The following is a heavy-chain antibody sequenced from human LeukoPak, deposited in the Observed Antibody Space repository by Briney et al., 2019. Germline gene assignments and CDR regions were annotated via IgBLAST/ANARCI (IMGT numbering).Heavy chain of an antibody. D-gene: IGHD3-3*01. J-gene: IGHJ6*03. CDR2: IYYSGST. Sequence: SETLSLTCTVSGGSISSYYWSWIRQPPGKGLEWIGYIYYSGSTNYNPSLKSRVTISVDTSKNQFSLKLSPVTAADTAVYYCARVRFLEWLSSPYYMDVWGKGTTVTVSS. CDR3: ARVRFLEWLSSPYYMDV. V-gene: IGHV4-59*01. CDR1: GGSISSYY.